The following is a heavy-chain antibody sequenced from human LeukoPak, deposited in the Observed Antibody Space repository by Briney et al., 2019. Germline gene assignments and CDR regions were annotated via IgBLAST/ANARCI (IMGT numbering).Heavy chain of an antibody. D-gene: IGHD3-10*01. V-gene: IGHV4-61*02. Sequence: SQTLSLTCTVSGGSISSGSYYWSWIRQPAGKGLEWIGRIYTSGSTNYNPSLKSRVTMSVDTSKNQFSLKLSSVTAADTAVYYCARDTVTRKYGSGSIYWFDPWGQGTLVTVSS. CDR1: GGSISSGSYY. CDR2: IYTSGST. J-gene: IGHJ5*02. CDR3: ARDTVTRKYGSGSIYWFDP.